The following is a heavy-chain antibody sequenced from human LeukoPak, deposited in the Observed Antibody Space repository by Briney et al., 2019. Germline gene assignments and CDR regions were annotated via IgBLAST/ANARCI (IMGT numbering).Heavy chain of an antibody. CDR2: ISYDGSNK. CDR3: AREIGTSRAGLAWFEL. CDR1: GFTFSSYG. J-gene: IGHJ3*01. Sequence: GRSLRLSCAASGFTFSSYGMHWVRQAPGKGLEWVAVISYDGSNKYYADSVKGRFTISRDNSKNTLYLQMNSLGVEDTAVYYCAREIGTSRAGLAWFELWGQGTMVTVSS. V-gene: IGHV3-30*03. D-gene: IGHD4/OR15-4a*01.